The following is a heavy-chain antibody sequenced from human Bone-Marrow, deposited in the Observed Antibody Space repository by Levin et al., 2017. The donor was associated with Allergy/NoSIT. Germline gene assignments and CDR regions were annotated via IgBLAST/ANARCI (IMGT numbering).Heavy chain of an antibody. Sequence: ASVKVSCKASGYTFTSYYMHWVRQAPGQGLEWMGIINPSGGSTSYAQKFQGRVTMTRDTSTSTVYMELSSLRSEDTAVYYCARVGTDCSGGSCYIYYYGMDVWGQGTTVTVSS. D-gene: IGHD2-15*01. V-gene: IGHV1-46*01. CDR3: ARVGTDCSGGSCYIYYYGMDV. CDR1: GYTFTSYY. J-gene: IGHJ6*02. CDR2: INPSGGST.